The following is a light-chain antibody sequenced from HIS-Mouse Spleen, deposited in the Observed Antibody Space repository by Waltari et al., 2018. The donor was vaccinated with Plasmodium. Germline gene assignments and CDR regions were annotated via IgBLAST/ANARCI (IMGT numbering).Light chain of an antibody. V-gene: IGLV3-10*01. CDR3: YSTDSSGNHRV. J-gene: IGLJ3*02. CDR1: PLPKKY. Sequence: YELPQPPPVSVSPGQTARTTCPGVPLPKKYAYWYQQKSGQAPVLVIYEDSKRPAGIPERFSGSSSGTMATLTISGAQVEDEADYYCYSTDSSGNHRVFGGGTKLTVL. CDR2: EDS.